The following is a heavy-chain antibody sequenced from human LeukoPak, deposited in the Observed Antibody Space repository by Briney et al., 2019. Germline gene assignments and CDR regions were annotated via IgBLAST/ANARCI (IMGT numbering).Heavy chain of an antibody. J-gene: IGHJ4*02. Sequence: PGGSQRLSCAASGFTFSSYAMSWVRQAAGKGLEWGSAISGSGDSTYYADSVKGRFTISRDNSKNTLYLQMNSLRAEDTAVYYCAKDPGGLWLLKTVNYYFDYWGQGTLVTVSS. CDR2: ISGSGDST. CDR3: AKDPGGLWLLKTVNYYFDY. CDR1: GFTFSSYA. V-gene: IGHV3-23*01. D-gene: IGHD5-18*01.